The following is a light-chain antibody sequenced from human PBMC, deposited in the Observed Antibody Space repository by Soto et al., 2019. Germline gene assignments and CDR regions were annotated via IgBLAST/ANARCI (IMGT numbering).Light chain of an antibody. CDR2: DAS. Sequence: DIQMTQSPSSLSASVGDRGTITCQASQDISDYLNWYHQKPGKAPKFLIYDASCLETGVPSRFSGSGSETDFTFTISSLQPEDIGTYYCQQYQSLPFTFGPGTTVDIK. CDR1: QDISDY. CDR3: QQYQSLPFT. J-gene: IGKJ3*01. V-gene: IGKV1-33*01.